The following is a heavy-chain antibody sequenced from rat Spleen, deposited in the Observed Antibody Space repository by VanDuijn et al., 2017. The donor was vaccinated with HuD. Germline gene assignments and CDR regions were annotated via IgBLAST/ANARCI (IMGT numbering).Heavy chain of an antibody. D-gene: IGHD1-11*01. V-gene: IGHV5-29*01. CDR3: ARNYGGYSVAFDY. CDR1: GFTFSDYY. CDR2: INYDGSRT. Sequence: EVQLVESGGGLVQPGRSLKLSCAVSGFTFSDYYMAWVRQAPTKGLEWVATINYDGSRTYYRDSVKGRFTISRDNAKSTLYLRMNSLRSEDTATYYCARNYGGYSVAFDYWGQGVMVTVSS. J-gene: IGHJ2*01.